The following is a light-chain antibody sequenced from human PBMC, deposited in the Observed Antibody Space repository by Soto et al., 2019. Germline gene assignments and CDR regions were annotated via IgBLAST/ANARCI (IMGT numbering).Light chain of an antibody. CDR2: GAS. V-gene: IGKV3-15*01. CDR1: QSVYSN. Sequence: EIVMTQSPATLSVSPGQGATLSCRASQSVYSNLAWYQQKPGQAPRLLISGASTRATGVPARFSGSGSGTEFTLTITSLHSEDVAVYYCQHYNSWPLTFGGGTNVEIK. J-gene: IGKJ4*02. CDR3: QHYNSWPLT.